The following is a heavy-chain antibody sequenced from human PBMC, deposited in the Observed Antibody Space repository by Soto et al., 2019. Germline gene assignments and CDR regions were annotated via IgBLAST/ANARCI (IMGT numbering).Heavy chain of an antibody. J-gene: IGHJ4*02. CDR3: ERDRGGVTFGGVIVPGLFDY. CDR2: IYYSGST. CDR1: GGSISSYY. D-gene: IGHD3-16*02. V-gene: IGHV4-59*01. Sequence: PSETLSLTCTVSGGSISSYYWSWIRQPPGKGLEWIGYIYYSGSTNYNPSLKSRVTISVDTSKNQFSLKLSSVTAADTAVYYCERDRGGVTFGGVIVPGLFDYWGQGTLVTVSS.